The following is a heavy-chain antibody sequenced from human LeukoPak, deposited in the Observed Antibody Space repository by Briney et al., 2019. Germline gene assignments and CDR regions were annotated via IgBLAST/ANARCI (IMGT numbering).Heavy chain of an antibody. Sequence: ASVKVSCKASGYTFTGYYMHWVQQAPGKGLEWMGLVDPEDGETIYAEKFQGRVTITADTSTDTAYMELSSLRSEDTAVYYCAVVSGSYGDAFDIWGQGTMVTVSS. D-gene: IGHD1-26*01. CDR3: AVVSGSYGDAFDI. J-gene: IGHJ3*02. CDR2: VDPEDGET. CDR1: GYTFTGYY. V-gene: IGHV1-69-2*01.